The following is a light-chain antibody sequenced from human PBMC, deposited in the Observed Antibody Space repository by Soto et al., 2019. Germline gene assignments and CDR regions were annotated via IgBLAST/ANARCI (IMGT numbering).Light chain of an antibody. Sequence: QSVLTQSRSVSGSPGQSVTISCTGTSSDVGGYNFVSWYHQYPGKAPKLIIYDVTKRPSGVPDRFSGSKSGNTASLTISGLQTDDEADYYCCSYAGSYTHVFGTGTKVTVL. J-gene: IGLJ1*01. CDR3: CSYAGSYTHV. V-gene: IGLV2-11*01. CDR1: SSDVGGYNF. CDR2: DVT.